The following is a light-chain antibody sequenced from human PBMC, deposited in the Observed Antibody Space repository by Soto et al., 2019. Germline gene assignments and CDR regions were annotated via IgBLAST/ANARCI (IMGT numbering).Light chain of an antibody. CDR3: QQYYSPPLT. Sequence: DIVMTQSPDSLAVSLGERATINCKSSQSVLYSSNNKNYLAWYQQKPGQPPKLLIYWASTRESGVPDRFSGSGSGTDLTPTSSSLQAEDGAVYYCQQYYSPPLTVGGGTKVEIK. CDR2: WAS. V-gene: IGKV4-1*01. J-gene: IGKJ4*01. CDR1: QSVLYSSNNKNY.